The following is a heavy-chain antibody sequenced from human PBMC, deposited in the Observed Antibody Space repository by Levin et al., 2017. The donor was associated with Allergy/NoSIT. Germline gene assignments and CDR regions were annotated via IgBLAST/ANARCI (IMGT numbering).Heavy chain of an antibody. D-gene: IGHD3-9*01. CDR1: GFSFNDFA. V-gene: IGHV3-73*01. CDR3: NRHYDILPVGGGGP. J-gene: IGHJ5*02. Sequence: GGSLRLSCAASGFSFNDFAMHWVRQASGKGLEWVGHIRSKANSYATAYAASVKGRFTISRDDSKNTAYLQMNSMKNEDAAVYYCNRHYDILPVGGGGPWGKGTVVTVSS. CDR2: IRSKANSYAT.